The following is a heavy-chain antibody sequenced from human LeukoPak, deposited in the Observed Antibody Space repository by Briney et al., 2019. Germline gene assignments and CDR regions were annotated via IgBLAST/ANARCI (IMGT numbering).Heavy chain of an antibody. V-gene: IGHV3-21*01. CDR2: ISSTSSYI. Sequence: PGESLRLSCAASGLTFSSYSMNWVRQAPGKGLEWVSSISSTSSYIYYADSVKGRFTISRDNAKNSLYLQMNSLRAVDTAVYYCAIDRPPYYDSSGYLDSWGQGTLVTVSS. CDR3: AIDRPPYYDSSGYLDS. J-gene: IGHJ4*02. CDR1: GLTFSSYS. D-gene: IGHD3-22*01.